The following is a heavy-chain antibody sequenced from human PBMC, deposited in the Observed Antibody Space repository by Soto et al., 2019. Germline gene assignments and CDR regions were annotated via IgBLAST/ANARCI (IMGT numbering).Heavy chain of an antibody. CDR1: GYTFTSYS. Sequence: QVQLVQSGAEVKKPGASVKVSCKASGYTFTSYSISWVRQAPGQGLEWMGWISAYNGNTNYAQMLQGRVTMTTDTSTTTAYMEPRSLRSDDTAVYYGEGDTPPADYWGQGALVTVSS. V-gene: IGHV1-18*04. J-gene: IGHJ4*02. CDR3: EGDTPPADY. CDR2: ISAYNGNT.